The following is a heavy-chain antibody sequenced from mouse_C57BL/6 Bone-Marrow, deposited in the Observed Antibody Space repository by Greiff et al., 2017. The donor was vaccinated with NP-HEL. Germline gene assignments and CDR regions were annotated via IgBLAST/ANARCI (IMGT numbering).Heavy chain of an antibody. CDR1: GFSLTSYG. CDR2: IWSGGST. D-gene: IGHD1-1*01. Sequence: QVHVKQSGPGLVQPSQSLSITCTVSGFSLTSYGVHWVRQSPGKGLEWLGVIWSGGSTDYNAAFISRLSISKDNSKSQVFFKMNSLQADDTAIYYCARNLYGSSYVYWYFDVWGTGTTVTVSS. V-gene: IGHV2-2*01. J-gene: IGHJ1*03. CDR3: ARNLYGSSYVYWYFDV.